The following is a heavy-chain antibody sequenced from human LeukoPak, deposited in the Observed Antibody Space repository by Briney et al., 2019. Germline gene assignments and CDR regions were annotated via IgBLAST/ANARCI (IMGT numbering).Heavy chain of an antibody. CDR1: GGSISSSSYY. D-gene: IGHD5-24*01. J-gene: IGHJ4*02. CDR2: IYYSGST. CDR3: ARRGDGYNDY. Sequence: SETLSLTFAVSGGSISSSSYYWGWIRQPPGKGLEWIGSIYYSGSTYYNPSLKSRVTISVDTSKNQFSLKLSSVTAADTAVYYCARRGDGYNDYWGQGTLVTVSS. V-gene: IGHV4-39*07.